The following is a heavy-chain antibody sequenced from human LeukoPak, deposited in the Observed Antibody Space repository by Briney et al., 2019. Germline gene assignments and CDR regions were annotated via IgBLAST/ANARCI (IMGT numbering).Heavy chain of an antibody. CDR1: GFTFSSYG. CDR2: IWYDGSNK. CDR3: ANEYSSGWYERSVDY. D-gene: IGHD6-19*01. V-gene: IGHV3-33*06. J-gene: IGHJ4*02. Sequence: PGRSLRLSCAASGFTFSSYGMHWVRQAPGKGLEWVAVIWYDGSNKYYADSVKGRFTISRDNSKNTLYLQMNSLRAEDTAVYYCANEYSSGWYERSVDYWGQGTLVTVSS.